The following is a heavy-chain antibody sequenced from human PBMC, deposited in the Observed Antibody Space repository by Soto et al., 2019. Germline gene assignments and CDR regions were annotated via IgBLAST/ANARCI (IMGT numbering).Heavy chain of an antibody. CDR3: TRDQFGGYSYGGYYYYYMDV. J-gene: IGHJ6*03. Sequence: GGSLRLSCTASGFTFGDYAMSWFRQAPGKGLEWVGFIRSKAYGGTTEYAASVKGRFTISRDDSKSIAYLQMNSLKTEDTAVYYCTRDQFGGYSYGGYYYYYMDVWGKGTTVTV. D-gene: IGHD5-18*01. CDR2: IRSKAYGGTT. V-gene: IGHV3-49*03. CDR1: GFTFGDYA.